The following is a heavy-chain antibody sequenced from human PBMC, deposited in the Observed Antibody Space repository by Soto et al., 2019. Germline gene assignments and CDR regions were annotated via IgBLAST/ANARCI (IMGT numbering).Heavy chain of an antibody. CDR2: IDWDDDK. CDR1: GFSLSTSGMC. V-gene: IGHV2-70*11. CDR3: ARIYGSGSYYVPSYYGMDV. J-gene: IGHJ6*02. Sequence: SGPTLVNPTQTLTLTCTFSGFSLSTSGMCVSWIRQPPGKALEWLARIDWDDDKYYSTSLKTRLTISKDTSKNQVVLTMTNMDPVDTATYYCARIYGSGSYYVPSYYGMDVWGQGTTVTVSS. D-gene: IGHD3-10*01.